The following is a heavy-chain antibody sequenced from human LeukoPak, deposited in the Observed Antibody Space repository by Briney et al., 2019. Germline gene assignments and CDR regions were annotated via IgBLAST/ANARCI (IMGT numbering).Heavy chain of an antibody. CDR1: GGSFSGYY. J-gene: IGHJ4*02. CDR2: INHSGST. Sequence: SETLSLTCAVYGGSFSGYYWSWIRQPPGKGLEWIGEINHSGSTNYNPSLKSRVTISLDTSKNQFSLKLSSVTAADTAVYYCARDWDTAMVRYDYWGQGTLVTVSS. V-gene: IGHV4-34*01. D-gene: IGHD5-18*01. CDR3: ARDWDTAMVRYDY.